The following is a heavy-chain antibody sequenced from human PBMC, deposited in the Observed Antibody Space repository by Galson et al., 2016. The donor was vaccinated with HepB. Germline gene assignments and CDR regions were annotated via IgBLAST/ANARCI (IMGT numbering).Heavy chain of an antibody. CDR2: IYYGRNT. Sequence: QLQESESGPGLVKPSETLSLTCPVSGGSIGSGGNYWSWIRQHPGKGLEWIGYIYYGRNTYYHPPPESRVNILEDTSKNQFSLKLSSVTDADTAVYFCARGHSFGFPSWFDPWGQGTLVTVSS. CDR1: GGSIGSGGNY. J-gene: IGHJ5*02. V-gene: IGHV4-31*03. D-gene: IGHD5-18*01. CDR3: ARGHSFGFPSWFDP.